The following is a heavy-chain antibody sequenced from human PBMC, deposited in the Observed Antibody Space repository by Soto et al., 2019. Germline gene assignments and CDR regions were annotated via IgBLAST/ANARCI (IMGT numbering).Heavy chain of an antibody. Sequence: QVQLQQSGPGLVKPSQTLSLTCDISGDSVSSNSAAWNWIRQSPSRGLEWLGRTSYRSKWYNDYAVSVKSQITINPDTSTNQFSLQLNSVTPEDTALYYCASSDISGFGFDSWGQGTLVTVSS. CDR2: TSYRSKWYN. D-gene: IGHD6-19*01. J-gene: IGHJ4*02. CDR1: GDSVSSNSAA. CDR3: ASSDISGFGFDS. V-gene: IGHV6-1*01.